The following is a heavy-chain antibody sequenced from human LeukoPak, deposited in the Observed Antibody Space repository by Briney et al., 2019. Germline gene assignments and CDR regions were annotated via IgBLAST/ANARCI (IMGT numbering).Heavy chain of an antibody. J-gene: IGHJ3*02. CDR1: GGSISSGSYY. CDR3: ARAGGYSSSWYKSAFDI. Sequence: SETLSLTCTVSGGSISSGSYYWSWIRQPAGKGLEWIGRIYTSGSTNYNPSLKSRVTISVDTSKNQFSLKLSSVTAADTAVYYCARAGGYSSSWYKSAFDIWGQGTMVTVSS. V-gene: IGHV4-61*02. CDR2: IYTSGST. D-gene: IGHD6-13*01.